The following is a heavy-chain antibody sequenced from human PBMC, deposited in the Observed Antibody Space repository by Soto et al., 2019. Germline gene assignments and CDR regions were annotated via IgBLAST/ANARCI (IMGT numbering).Heavy chain of an antibody. CDR1: GYSISSSNW. J-gene: IGHJ4*02. Sequence: QVQLQESGPGLVKPSDTLSLTCAVSGYSISSSNWWGWIRQPPGKGLEWIGYIYYSGTTYYNPSLKSRVTXSXXPSKNQFSLKLTSVTAVDTAVYYCARREIQGPLDYWGQGTLVTVSS. D-gene: IGHD1-26*01. CDR2: IYYSGTT. CDR3: ARREIQGPLDY. V-gene: IGHV4-28*01.